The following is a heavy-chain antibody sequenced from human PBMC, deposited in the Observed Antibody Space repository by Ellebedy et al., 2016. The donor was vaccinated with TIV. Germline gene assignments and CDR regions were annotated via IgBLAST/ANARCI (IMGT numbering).Heavy chain of an antibody. J-gene: IGHJ4*02. CDR2: ISWNSGSI. V-gene: IGHV3-9*01. CDR3: AKDPGRGLHYKYFDS. CDR1: GFTFDDYA. D-gene: IGHD4-17*01. Sequence: SLKISCAASGFTFDDYAMPWVQQAPGKGLEWVSGISWNSGSIGYADSVKGRFTISRDNAKNSLYLQMNSLSDEDTALYYCAKDPGRGLHYKYFDSWGQGALVTVSS.